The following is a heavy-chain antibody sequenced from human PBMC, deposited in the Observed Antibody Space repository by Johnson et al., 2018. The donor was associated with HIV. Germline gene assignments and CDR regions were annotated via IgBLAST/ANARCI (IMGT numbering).Heavy chain of an antibody. CDR1: GFTVSSNY. CDR3: ARECGCSGSYLHDGAFDI. D-gene: IGHD1-26*01. J-gene: IGHJ3*02. V-gene: IGHV3-66*02. CDR2: LYSGGST. Sequence: VQLVESGGGVVRPGGSLRLSCAASGFTVSSNYMSWVRQAPGKGLAWVSVLYSGGSTYYADSVQGRVPISSDNSKNTLYLQMNSLRAEDTAVYYCARECGCSGSYLHDGAFDIWGQGTMVTVSS.